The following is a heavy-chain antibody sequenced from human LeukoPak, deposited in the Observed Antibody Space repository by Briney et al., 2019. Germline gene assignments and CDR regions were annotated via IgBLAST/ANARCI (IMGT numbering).Heavy chain of an antibody. D-gene: IGHD2-2*01. CDR3: AKVSGSIYCSSTSCYPTYYYYMDV. CDR1: GFTFSSYG. J-gene: IGHJ6*03. CDR2: ISYDGSKE. Sequence: GGSLRLSCATSGFTFSSYGMHWVRQAPGEGLEWVAFISYDGSKEYYADSVKGRFTVSRDNSKNTLYLQMNSLRAEDTAVYYCAKVSGSIYCSSTSCYPTYYYYMDVWGKGTTVTVSS. V-gene: IGHV3-30*18.